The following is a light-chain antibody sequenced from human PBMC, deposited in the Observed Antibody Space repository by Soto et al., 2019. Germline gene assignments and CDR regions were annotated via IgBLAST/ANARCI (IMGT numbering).Light chain of an antibody. CDR1: QGISSY. CDR2: AAS. J-gene: IGKJ4*01. Sequence: DSQLTHSPSLLSASVGDRVTITCRASQGISSYLAWYQQKPGKAPKLLIYAASTLQSGVPSRFSGSGSGTEFTLTISSLQPEDFATYYCQQLNSYPPGLTFGGGTKVDIK. CDR3: QQLNSYPPGLT. V-gene: IGKV1-9*01.